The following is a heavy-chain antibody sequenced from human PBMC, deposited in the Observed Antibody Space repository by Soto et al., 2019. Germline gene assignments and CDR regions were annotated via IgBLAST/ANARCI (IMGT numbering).Heavy chain of an antibody. Sequence: QVQLVQSGAEVKKPGASVKVSCKASGYTFTSYYMHWVRQAPGQGLEWMGIINPSGGSTSYAQKFQGRVTMTRNTSISTAYMELSSLRSEDTAVYYCAVGYCSGGSCLDAFDIWGQGTMVTVSS. CDR1: GYTFTSYY. CDR3: AVGYCSGGSCLDAFDI. J-gene: IGHJ3*02. D-gene: IGHD2-15*01. V-gene: IGHV1-46*01. CDR2: INPSGGST.